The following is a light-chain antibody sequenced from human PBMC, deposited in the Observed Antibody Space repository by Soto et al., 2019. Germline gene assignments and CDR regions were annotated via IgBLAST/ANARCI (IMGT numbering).Light chain of an antibody. CDR3: QQYDSSPLT. Sequence: EIVLTQSPGTLSLSPGERATLSCRASQSVTSNYLGWYQQKPGQAPRLLIYGASRRATGIPDRFSGSGSGTDFALTISRLEPEDFAVYSCQQYDSSPLTFGGGTKVEIK. CDR2: GAS. CDR1: QSVTSNY. V-gene: IGKV3-20*01. J-gene: IGKJ4*01.